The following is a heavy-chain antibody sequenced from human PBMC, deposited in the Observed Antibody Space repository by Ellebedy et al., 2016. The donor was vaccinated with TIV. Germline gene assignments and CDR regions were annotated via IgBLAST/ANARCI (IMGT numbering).Heavy chain of an antibody. Sequence: SETLSLXXIVSGDSFSSSSYFWGWIRQPPGKGLDWIGIIYYRGSTYYNPSLNSRVTISIDTSKNQFSLNLSSVTAADTAVYYCARPLRSTVTTSIYFDYWGQGTLVTVSS. CDR3: ARPLRSTVTTSIYFDY. V-gene: IGHV4-39*01. CDR2: IYYRGST. D-gene: IGHD4-17*01. CDR1: GDSFSSSSYF. J-gene: IGHJ4*02.